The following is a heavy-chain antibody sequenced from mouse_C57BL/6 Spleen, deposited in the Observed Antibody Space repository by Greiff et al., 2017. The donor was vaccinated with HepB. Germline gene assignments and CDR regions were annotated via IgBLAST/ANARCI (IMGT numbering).Heavy chain of an antibody. CDR2: IHPNSGST. V-gene: IGHV1-64*01. CDR3: ARETLITTVVARGFDY. J-gene: IGHJ2*01. Sequence: QVQLQQPGAELVKPGASVKLSCKASGYTFTSYWMHWVKQRPGQGLEWIGMIHPNSGSTNYNEKFKSKATLTVDKSSSTAYMQLSSLTSEDSAVYYCARETLITTVVARGFDYWGQGTTLTVSS. CDR1: GYTFTSYW. D-gene: IGHD1-1*01.